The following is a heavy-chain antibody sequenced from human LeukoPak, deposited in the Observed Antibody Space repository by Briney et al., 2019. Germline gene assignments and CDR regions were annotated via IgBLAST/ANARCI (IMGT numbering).Heavy chain of an antibody. J-gene: IGHJ4*02. Sequence: GGSLRLSCAASGFTFSSYSMNWVRQAPGKGLEWVSSISSSSSYIYYADSVKGRFTISRDNAKNSLYLQMNSLRAEDTAVYYCSREGDWLNFDYWGQGTLVTVSS. CDR3: SREGDWLNFDY. D-gene: IGHD3-9*01. V-gene: IGHV3-21*01. CDR2: ISSSSSYI. CDR1: GFTFSSYS.